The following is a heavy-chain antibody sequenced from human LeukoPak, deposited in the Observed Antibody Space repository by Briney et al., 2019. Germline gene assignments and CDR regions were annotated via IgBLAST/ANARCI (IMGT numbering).Heavy chain of an antibody. Sequence: SETLSLTCAVYGGSFSGYYWSWIRQPPGKGLEWIGEINHSGSTNYNPSLKSRVTISVGTSKNQFSLKLSSVTAADTAVYYCAREGPIAARPFLRAFDYWGQGTLVTVSS. CDR2: INHSGST. J-gene: IGHJ4*02. D-gene: IGHD6-6*01. V-gene: IGHV4-34*01. CDR3: AREGPIAARPFLRAFDY. CDR1: GGSFSGYY.